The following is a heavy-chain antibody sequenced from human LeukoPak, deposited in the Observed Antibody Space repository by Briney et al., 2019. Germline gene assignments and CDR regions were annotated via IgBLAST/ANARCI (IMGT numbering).Heavy chain of an antibody. CDR2: ISSSGSTI. CDR3: ARGTFKDIVVVPAAIHLDY. V-gene: IGHV3-11*04. J-gene: IGHJ4*02. Sequence: PGRSLRLSCAASGFTFSDYYMSWIRQAPGKGLEWVSYISSSGSTIYYADSVKGRFTISRDNAKNSLYLQMNSLRAEDTAVYYCARGTFKDIVVVPAAIHLDYWGQGTLVTVSS. D-gene: IGHD2-2*02. CDR1: GFTFSDYY.